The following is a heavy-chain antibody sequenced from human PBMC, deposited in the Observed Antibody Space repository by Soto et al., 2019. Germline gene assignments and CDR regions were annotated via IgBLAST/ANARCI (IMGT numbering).Heavy chain of an antibody. V-gene: IGHV4-59*01. CDR2: IFYSGST. CDR3: ARVSTVTNLDY. J-gene: IGHJ4*01. Sequence: QVQLQESGPRLVKPSETLSLTCTVSGASIGASYWSWIRQSPGKGLEWMGYIFYSGSTNSSPSLNSRVSMTVDSSKNQVSLTLSSVTAADTAVYYCARVSTVTNLDYWGHGMLVTVSS. D-gene: IGHD4-17*01. CDR1: GASIGASY.